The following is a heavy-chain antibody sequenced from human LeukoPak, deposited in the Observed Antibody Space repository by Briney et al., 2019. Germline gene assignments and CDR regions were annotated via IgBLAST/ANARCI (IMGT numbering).Heavy chain of an antibody. Sequence: GESLKISCQGSGYFFPNYWITWVRQMPGKGLECMGIIYPSDSDTRYSPSFQGQISISVDKSSNTAYLQWNTLQPSDSAMYYCARQYTMVRGAPDYWGQGTLVTVSS. CDR3: ARQYTMVRGAPDY. D-gene: IGHD3-10*01. CDR1: GYFFPNYW. CDR2: IYPSDSDT. J-gene: IGHJ4*02. V-gene: IGHV5-51*01.